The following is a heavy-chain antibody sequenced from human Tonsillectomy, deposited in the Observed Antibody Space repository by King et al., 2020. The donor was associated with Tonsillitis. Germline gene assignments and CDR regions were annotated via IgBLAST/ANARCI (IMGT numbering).Heavy chain of an antibody. V-gene: IGHV1-69*04. CDR1: GGTFSSYA. CDR2: IIPILGIA. Sequence: QLVQSGAEVKKPGSSVKVSCKASGGTFSSYAISWVRQAPGQGLEWMGRIIPILGIANYAQKFQGRVTITADKSTSTAYMELSSLRSEDTAVYYCARESALEMATRYFDYWGQGTLVTVSS. CDR3: ARESALEMATRYFDY. D-gene: IGHD5-24*01. J-gene: IGHJ4*02.